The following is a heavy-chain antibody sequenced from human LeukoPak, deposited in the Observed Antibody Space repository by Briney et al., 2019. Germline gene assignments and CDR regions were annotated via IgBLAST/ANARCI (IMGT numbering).Heavy chain of an antibody. J-gene: IGHJ3*02. CDR2: ISAYNGNT. CDR3: ARLGRGPTGDKRYCSSTSCRELGAFDI. V-gene: IGHV1-18*01. Sequence: ASVKVSCKASGYTFTSYGISWVRQAPGQGLEWMGWISAYNGNTNYAQKLQGRVTMTTDTSTSTAHMELRSLRSDDTAVYYCARLGRGPTGDKRYCSSTSCRELGAFDIWGQGTMVTVSS. D-gene: IGHD2-2*01. CDR1: GYTFTSYG.